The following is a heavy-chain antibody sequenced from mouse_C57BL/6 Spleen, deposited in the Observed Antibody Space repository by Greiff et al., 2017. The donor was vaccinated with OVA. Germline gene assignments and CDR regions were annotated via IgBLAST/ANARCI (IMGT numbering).Heavy chain of an antibody. Sequence: VQLQQSGAQLVRPGASVKLSCTASGFNIKDDYMHWVKQRPEQGLEWIGWIDPENGDTEYASKFQGKATITADTSSNTAYLQLSSLTSEDTAVYYCTTGQLRLLDYWGQGTTLTVSS. CDR2: IDPENGDT. D-gene: IGHD3-2*02. CDR3: TTGQLRLLDY. CDR1: GFNIKDDY. V-gene: IGHV14-4*01. J-gene: IGHJ2*01.